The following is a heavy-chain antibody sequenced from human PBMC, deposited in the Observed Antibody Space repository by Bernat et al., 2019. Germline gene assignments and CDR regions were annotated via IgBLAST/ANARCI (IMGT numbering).Heavy chain of an antibody. CDR3: AKDALSITIFGVAPGVFNWFDP. CDR1: GFTFSSYG. V-gene: IGHV3-30*18. Sequence: QVQLVESGGGVVQPGRSLRLSCAASGFTFSSYGMHWVRQAPGKGLEWVAVISYDGSNKYYADTVKGRFTISRDNSKNTLYLQMNSLRAEDTAVYYCAKDALSITIFGVAPGVFNWFDPWGQGTLVTVSS. J-gene: IGHJ5*02. CDR2: ISYDGSNK. D-gene: IGHD3-3*01.